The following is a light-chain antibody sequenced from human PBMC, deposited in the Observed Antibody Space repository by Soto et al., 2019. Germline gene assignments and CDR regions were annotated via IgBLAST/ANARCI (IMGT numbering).Light chain of an antibody. CDR2: GAS. CDR1: QSIVTK. CDR3: QQYSSWVWT. V-gene: IGKV3-15*01. J-gene: IGKJ1*01. Sequence: EIVMTQFPATLSKSPGESATFSCRASQSIVTKLAWYQQRPGQAPRLLMYGASTGATGIPARFSGSGSGTEFTLTIGSLQSDDFAVYYCQQYSSWVWTFGQGPKVEIK.